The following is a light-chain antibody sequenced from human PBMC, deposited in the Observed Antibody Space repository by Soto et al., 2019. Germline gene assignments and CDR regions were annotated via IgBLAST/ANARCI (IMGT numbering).Light chain of an antibody. CDR2: AAS. CDR1: QSISSY. J-gene: IGKJ2*01. Sequence: DIQMTQSPSSLSASVGDRVTITCRASQSISSYFNWYQQKPGKAPKLLIYAASSLQSGVPSRFSGSGSGTDLTLAISSLQPEDFATYYCQQSYSSPDTFGQGTKLEIK. V-gene: IGKV1-39*01. CDR3: QQSYSSPDT.